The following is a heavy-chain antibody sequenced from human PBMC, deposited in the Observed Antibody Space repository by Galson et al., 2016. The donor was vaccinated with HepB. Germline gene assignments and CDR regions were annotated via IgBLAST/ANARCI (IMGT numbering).Heavy chain of an antibody. CDR1: GDSIGSGDYY. CDR2: IYYSGST. CDR3: ASLASGLLYFDS. D-gene: IGHD3-10*01. Sequence: TLSLTCTISGDSIGSGDYYWNWVRQLPGKGLEFIGYIYYSGSTYYNPSLKSRVAISVGTSKTQFSLKLTSVTAADTAVYYCASLASGLLYFDSWGQGRLVTVSS. J-gene: IGHJ4*02. V-gene: IGHV4-31*03.